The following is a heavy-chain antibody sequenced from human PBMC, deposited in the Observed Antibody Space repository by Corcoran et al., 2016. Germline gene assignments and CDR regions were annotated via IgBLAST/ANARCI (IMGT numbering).Heavy chain of an antibody. D-gene: IGHD2-8*01. CDR1: GGSINSGYW. CDR2: MYHSGSA. Sequence: QVQLQESGPGLVRPSGTLSLTCAVSGGSINSGYWWSWVRQPPGMGLEWMGAMYHSGSADYNPSLKSRVIISLDTSKNQLSLRLSSVTAADTAIYYCVADSLANGRVGWGQGTLVTVSS. CDR3: VADSLANGRVG. V-gene: IGHV4-4*02. J-gene: IGHJ1*01.